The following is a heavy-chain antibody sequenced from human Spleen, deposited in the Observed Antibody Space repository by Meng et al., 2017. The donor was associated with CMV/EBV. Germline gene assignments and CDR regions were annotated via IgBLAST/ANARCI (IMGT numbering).Heavy chain of an antibody. J-gene: IGHJ6*02. CDR1: GFTFSNYA. CDR2: IYGGGSDT. CDR3: AKDSGLYDFWSGDYAYYYYYGMDV. V-gene: IGHV3-23*03. D-gene: IGHD3-3*01. Sequence: LSLTCAASGFTFSNYAMNWVRQAPGKGLEWDSVIYGGGSDTYYADPAKGRFTISRDNSKNTLYLQMNSLRAEDTAVYYGAKDSGLYDFWSGDYAYYYYYGMDVWGQGTTVTVSS.